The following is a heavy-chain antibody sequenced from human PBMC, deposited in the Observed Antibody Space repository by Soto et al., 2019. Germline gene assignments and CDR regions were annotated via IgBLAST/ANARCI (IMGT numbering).Heavy chain of an antibody. D-gene: IGHD2-2*01. CDR1: GYTFTGYY. Sequence: ASVKVSCKASGYTFTGYYMHWVRQAPGQGLEWMGWINPNSGGTNYAQKFQGGVTMTRDTSISTAYMELSRLRSDDTAVYYCARDVGMGNIVLLPDATEPYGMDVWGQWTTVTVSS. CDR3: ARDVGMGNIVLLPDATEPYGMDV. CDR2: INPNSGGT. J-gene: IGHJ6*02. V-gene: IGHV1-2*02.